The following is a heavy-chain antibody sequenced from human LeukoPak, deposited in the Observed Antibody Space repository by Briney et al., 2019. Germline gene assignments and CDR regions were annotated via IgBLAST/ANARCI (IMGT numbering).Heavy chain of an antibody. Sequence: ASVKVSCKASGYTFTSYDINWVRQATGQGLEWMGRMNPNSGNTDYAQKFQGRVTMTRNTSISTAYMELSSLRPEDTAVYYCARRVGATRKFDYWGQGTLVTVSS. CDR3: ARRVGATRKFDY. D-gene: IGHD1-26*01. CDR1: GYTFTSYD. CDR2: MNPNSGNT. J-gene: IGHJ4*02. V-gene: IGHV1-8*01.